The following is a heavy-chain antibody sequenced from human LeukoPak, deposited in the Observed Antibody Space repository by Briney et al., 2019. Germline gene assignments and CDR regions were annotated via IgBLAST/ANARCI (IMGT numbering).Heavy chain of an antibody. CDR2: ISAGGGST. CDR3: VKEGNSGSYYYSFDY. Sequence: PGGSLRLSCAASGFSFSSHAMSWVRQAPGNGLEWVSYISAGGGSTYYADSVKGRFTVSRDNSENTMYMQMNSLSAEDTAVYYCVKEGNSGSYYYSFDYWGQGTLVTVSS. CDR1: GFSFSSHA. J-gene: IGHJ4*02. D-gene: IGHD1-26*01. V-gene: IGHV3-23*01.